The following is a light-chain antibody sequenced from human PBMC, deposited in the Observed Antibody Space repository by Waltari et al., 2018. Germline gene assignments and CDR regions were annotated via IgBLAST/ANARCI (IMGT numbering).Light chain of an antibody. V-gene: IGKV2-28*01. Sequence: DIVMTQSPLSLPVTPGEPASISCWSSQSLLHRNGNTSLDWYLQKPGQSPQLLIYLGSTRASGVPDRFSGSGSGTDFTLSISRVEADDVAVYYCMQYLRSLVTFGPGTKVEIK. CDR3: MQYLRSLVT. CDR2: LGS. CDR1: QSLLHRNGNTS. J-gene: IGKJ1*01.